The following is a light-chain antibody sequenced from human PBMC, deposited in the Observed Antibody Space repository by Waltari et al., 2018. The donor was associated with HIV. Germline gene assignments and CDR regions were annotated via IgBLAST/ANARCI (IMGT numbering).Light chain of an antibody. CDR1: SSNIGSNT. J-gene: IGLJ2*01. V-gene: IGLV1-44*01. Sequence: QSVLTQPPSASGTPGQRVTISCSGSSSNIGSNTVNWYQQLPGTAPKLLIYSNKQRPSGVPDRFSGSKAGTSASLAISGLESEDEADYYCAAWDDSLNEVFSGGTKLTVL. CDR3: AAWDDSLNEV. CDR2: SNK.